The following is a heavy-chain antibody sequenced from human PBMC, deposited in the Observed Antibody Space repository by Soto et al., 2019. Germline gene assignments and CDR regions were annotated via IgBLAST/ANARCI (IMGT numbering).Heavy chain of an antibody. CDR3: SRRGDGEF. Sequence: QVHLVQSGAEVKKPGASVKVSCKASGYTFTSYGITWVRQAPGQGLEWMGWISAHNGNTDYAQKLQGRVIVTRDTSTSPAYMELRSLRSDDTAVYYCSRRGDGEFRGQGALVTVSS. CDR1: GYTFTSYG. J-gene: IGHJ4*02. D-gene: IGHD3-10*01. V-gene: IGHV1-18*01. CDR2: ISAHNGNT.